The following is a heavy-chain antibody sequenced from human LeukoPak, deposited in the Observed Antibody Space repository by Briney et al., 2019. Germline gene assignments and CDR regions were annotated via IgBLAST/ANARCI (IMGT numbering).Heavy chain of an antibody. CDR3: AKVRFGVTARYHFDF. D-gene: IGHD3-10*01. CDR1: GFTFDDYA. Sequence: GGSLRLSCAASGFTFDDYAMHWVRQAPGKGLEWVSGISWNSGSIGYADSVKGRFTISRDNAKNSLYLQMNSLRAEDTAVYYCAKVRFGVTARYHFDFWGQGTLVTVSS. J-gene: IGHJ4*02. V-gene: IGHV3-9*01. CDR2: ISWNSGSI.